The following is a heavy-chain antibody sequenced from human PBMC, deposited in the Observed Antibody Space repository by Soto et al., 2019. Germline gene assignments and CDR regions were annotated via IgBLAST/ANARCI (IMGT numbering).Heavy chain of an antibody. J-gene: IGHJ6*02. Sequence: QVQLVQSGAEVKKPGASVKVSCKASGYTFTSYYMHWVRQAPGQGLEWMGIINPSGGSTSYAQKFQGRVTMTRDTCTSTVYMELSSLRSEDTAVYYCARIPQYYYDSSGYYYGDYGMDVWGQGTTVTVSS. CDR2: INPSGGST. CDR1: GYTFTSYY. V-gene: IGHV1-46*01. D-gene: IGHD3-22*01. CDR3: ARIPQYYYDSSGYYYGDYGMDV.